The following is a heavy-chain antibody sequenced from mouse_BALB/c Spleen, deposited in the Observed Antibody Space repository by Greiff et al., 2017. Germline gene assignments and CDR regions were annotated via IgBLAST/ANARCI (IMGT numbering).Heavy chain of an antibody. J-gene: IGHJ1*01. V-gene: IGHV1-80*01. D-gene: IGHD1-1*01. CDR2: IYPGDGDT. CDR3: ARGGYGSRYFDV. CDR1: GYAFSSYW. Sequence: QVQLKQSGAELVRPGSSVKISCKASGYAFSSYWMNWVKQRPGQGLEWIGQIYPGDGDTNYNGKFKGKATLTADKSSSTAYMQLSSLTSEDSAVYFCARGGYGSRYFDVWGAGTTVTVSS.